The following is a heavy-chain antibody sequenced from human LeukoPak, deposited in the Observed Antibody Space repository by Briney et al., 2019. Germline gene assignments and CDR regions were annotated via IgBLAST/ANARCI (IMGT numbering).Heavy chain of an antibody. D-gene: IGHD4-17*01. Sequence: GGSLRLSWAASGFTFSSYSMNWVRQAPGKGLEWVSYISSSSSTIYYADSVKGRFTISRDNSKNTLYLQMNSLRAEDTAVYYCARGRPVTTGDYWGQGTLVTVSS. V-gene: IGHV3-48*01. CDR3: ARGRPVTTGDY. J-gene: IGHJ4*02. CDR2: ISSSSSTI. CDR1: GFTFSSYS.